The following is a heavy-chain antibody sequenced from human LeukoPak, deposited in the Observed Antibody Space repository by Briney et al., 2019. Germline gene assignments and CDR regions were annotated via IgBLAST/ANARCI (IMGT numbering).Heavy chain of an antibody. Sequence: ASVKVSCKASGYTFTSYGISWVRQAPGQGLEWMGWINPNSGGTNYAQKFQGRVTMTRDTSISTAYMELSRLRSDDTAVYYCARDNVDSSGYYPTDWGQGTLVTVSS. J-gene: IGHJ4*02. V-gene: IGHV1-2*02. CDR3: ARDNVDSSGYYPTD. CDR1: GYTFTSYG. CDR2: INPNSGGT. D-gene: IGHD3-22*01.